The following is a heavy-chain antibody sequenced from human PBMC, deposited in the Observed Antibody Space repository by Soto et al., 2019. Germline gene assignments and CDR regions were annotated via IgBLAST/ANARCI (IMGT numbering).Heavy chain of an antibody. CDR2: INPNSGGT. J-gene: IGHJ6*02. CDR3: ARDSAAAGLVGDGYYYYYGMDV. CDR1: GYTFTGYY. Sequence: ASVKVSCKASGYTFTGYYMHWVRQAPGQGLEWMGWINPNSGGTNYAQKFQGWVTMTRDTSISTAYMELSRLRSDDTAMYYCARDSAAAGLVGDGYYYYYGMDVWGQGTTVTVSS. V-gene: IGHV1-2*04. D-gene: IGHD6-13*01.